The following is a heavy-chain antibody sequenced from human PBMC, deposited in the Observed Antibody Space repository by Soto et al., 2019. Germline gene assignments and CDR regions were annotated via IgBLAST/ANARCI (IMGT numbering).Heavy chain of an antibody. D-gene: IGHD3-3*01. V-gene: IGHV1-46*01. Sequence: ASVKVSCKASGYTFTSYYMHWVRQAPGQGLEWMGIINPSGGSTSYAQKFQGRVTMTRDTPASTVYMELSSLRSEDTAVYYCARDTRLSHDDFWSDVLPPDYGMDVWGQGTTVTVSS. CDR2: INPSGGST. J-gene: IGHJ6*02. CDR1: GYTFTSYY. CDR3: ARDTRLSHDDFWSDVLPPDYGMDV.